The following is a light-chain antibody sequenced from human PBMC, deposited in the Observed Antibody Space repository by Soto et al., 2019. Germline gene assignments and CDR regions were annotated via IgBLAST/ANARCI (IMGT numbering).Light chain of an antibody. J-gene: IGKJ2*01. CDR3: QQYNNWPYT. V-gene: IGKV3-15*01. CDR1: QSVSSN. CDR2: GAS. Sequence: EIVMTQSPATLSVSPGERATLSCRASQSVSSNLAWYQQKPGQAPRLLIYGASTRATVIPARFSGSGSGTEFTLTISSLQSEAFAVYYCQQYNNWPYTFGQGTKLEIK.